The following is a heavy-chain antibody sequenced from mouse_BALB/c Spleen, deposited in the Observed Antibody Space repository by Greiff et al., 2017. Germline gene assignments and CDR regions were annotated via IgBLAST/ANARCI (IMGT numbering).Heavy chain of an antibody. CDR3: ARGGHRYDDAWFAY. Sequence: QVQLQQSGAELVRPGTSVKVSCKASGYAFTNYLIEWVKQRPGQGLEWIGVINPGSGGTNYNEKFKGKATLTADKSSSTAYMQLSSLTSDDSAVYFCARGGHRYDDAWFAYWGQGTLVTVSA. D-gene: IGHD2-14*01. V-gene: IGHV1-54*01. J-gene: IGHJ3*01. CDR1: GYAFTNYL. CDR2: INPGSGGT.